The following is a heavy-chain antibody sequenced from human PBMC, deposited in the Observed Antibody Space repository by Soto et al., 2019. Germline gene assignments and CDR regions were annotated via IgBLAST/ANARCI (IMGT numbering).Heavy chain of an antibody. D-gene: IGHD2-21*01. Sequence: QLQQWGAGLLKPSETLSLTCAVYNGYFSGYYWSWIRQPPGEGLEWIGEINHSGSINYNPSLKSRVTISIDTSKNQFSLKLTSVTAADTAVYYCSRGRGVVNYWGQGTLVTVSS. V-gene: IGHV4-34*02. CDR3: SRGRGVVNY. CDR2: INHSGSI. CDR1: NGYFSGYY. J-gene: IGHJ4*02.